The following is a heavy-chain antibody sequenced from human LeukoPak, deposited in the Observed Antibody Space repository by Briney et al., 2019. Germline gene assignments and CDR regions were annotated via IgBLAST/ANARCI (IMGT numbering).Heavy chain of an antibody. CDR3: ANGPLIGKGSGSNFDY. V-gene: IGHV1-2*02. J-gene: IGHJ4*02. Sequence: GASVTVSCKASGYTFTGYYMHWVRQAPGQGLEWMGWINPNSGGTNYAQKFQGRVTMTRDTSISTAYMELGRLRSDDTAVYYCANGPLIGKGSGSNFDYWGQGTLVTVSS. CDR1: GYTFTGYY. D-gene: IGHD3-10*01. CDR2: INPNSGGT.